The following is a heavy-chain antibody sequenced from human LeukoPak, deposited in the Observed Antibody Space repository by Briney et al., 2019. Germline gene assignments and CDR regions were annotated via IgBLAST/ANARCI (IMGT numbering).Heavy chain of an antibody. CDR2: ISGSGGST. V-gene: IGHV3-23*01. D-gene: IGHD3-22*01. J-gene: IGHJ4*02. CDR3: AKFFYDSSGFDY. CDR1: GFTFSSYA. Sequence: GGSLRLSCAASGFTFSSYAMSWVRQAPGKGLEWVSAISGSGGSTYYADSVKGRFTISRDNSKNTLYLQMSSLRAEDTAVYYCAKFFYDSSGFDYWGQGTLVTVSS.